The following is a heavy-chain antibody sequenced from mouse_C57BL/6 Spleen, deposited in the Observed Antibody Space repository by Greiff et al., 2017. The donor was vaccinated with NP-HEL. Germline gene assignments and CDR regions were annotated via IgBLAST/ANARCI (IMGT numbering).Heavy chain of an antibody. V-gene: IGHV1-55*01. J-gene: IGHJ3*01. CDR3: ARLDDYDLAWFAY. CDR1: GYTFTSYW. Sequence: QVQLQQPGAELVKPGASVKMSCKASGYTFTSYWITWVKQRPGQGLEWIGDIYPGSGSTNYNEKFKSKATLTVDTSSSTAYMQLSSLTSEDSAVYYCARLDDYDLAWFAYWGQGTLVTVSA. D-gene: IGHD2-4*01. CDR2: IYPGSGST.